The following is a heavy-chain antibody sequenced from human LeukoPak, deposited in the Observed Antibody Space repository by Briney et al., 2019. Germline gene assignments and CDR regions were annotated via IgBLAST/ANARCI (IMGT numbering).Heavy chain of an antibody. CDR1: GFTFSSYG. V-gene: IGHV3-33*06. CDR2: IWYDGTNK. Sequence: GRSLRLSCAASGFTFSSYGMHWVRQAPGKGLEWVAVIWYDGTNKYYADSVKGRFTISRDNSKNTLFLQMNSLRAEDTAVYYCANAYSYFDYWGQGTLVTVSS. CDR3: ANAYSYFDY. J-gene: IGHJ4*02. D-gene: IGHD1-26*01.